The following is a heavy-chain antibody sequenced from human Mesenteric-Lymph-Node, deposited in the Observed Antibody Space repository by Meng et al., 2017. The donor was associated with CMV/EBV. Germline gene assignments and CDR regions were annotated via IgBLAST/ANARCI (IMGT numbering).Heavy chain of an antibody. V-gene: IGHV4-34*01. CDR1: GGSFSGYY. CDR2: INHSGST. J-gene: IGHJ4*02. Sequence: TLSLPCAVYGGSFSGYYGSWIRQPPGKGLEWIGEINHSGSTNYNPSLKSRVTISVDTSKNQFSLKLSSVTAADTAVYYCARSSRVDYWGQGTLVTVSS. CDR3: ARSSRVDY. D-gene: IGHD6-13*01.